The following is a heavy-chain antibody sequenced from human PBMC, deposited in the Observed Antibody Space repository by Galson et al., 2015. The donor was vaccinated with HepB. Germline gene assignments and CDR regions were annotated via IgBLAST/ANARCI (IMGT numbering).Heavy chain of an antibody. CDR3: ARDSEYSSSST. J-gene: IGHJ5*02. CDR2: ISSSGSII. D-gene: IGHD6-6*01. V-gene: IGHV3-48*01. Sequence: SLRLSCAASEFTFSSYSMNWVRQAPGKGLEWVSYISSSGSIIHYADSVKGRFTISRDNAKNSLYLQMNSLRAEDTAVYYCARDSEYSSSSTWGQGTLVTVSS. CDR1: EFTFSSYS.